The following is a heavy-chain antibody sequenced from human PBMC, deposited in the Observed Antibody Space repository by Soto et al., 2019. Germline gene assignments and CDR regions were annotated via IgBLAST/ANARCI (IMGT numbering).Heavy chain of an antibody. CDR2: IYYSGST. V-gene: IGHV4-31*03. Sequence: SDTLSLTFTVSGGSISSVGYYWSWIRQHPGKGLEWIGYIYYSGSTYYNTSLKSRVTISVDTSKNQFSLKLSSVTAADTAVYYCARDRARRKYYDSSGYXFDYWGQGTLVTVXS. J-gene: IGHJ4*02. CDR1: GGSISSVGYY. CDR3: ARDRARRKYYDSSGYXFDY. D-gene: IGHD3-22*01.